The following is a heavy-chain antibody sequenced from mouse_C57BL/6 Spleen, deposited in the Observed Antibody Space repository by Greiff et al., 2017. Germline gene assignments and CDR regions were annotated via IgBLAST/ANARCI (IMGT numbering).Heavy chain of an antibody. CDR3: ARPGSGYWFAD. CDR1: GFTFSDYG. D-gene: IGHD1-1*01. J-gene: IGHJ3*01. Sequence: EVQVVESGGGLVKPGGSLKLSCAASGFTFSDYGMHWVRQAPEKGLEWVAYISSGSSTIYYAATVKGRCTISRDNAKNTLFLQMTGLRSADTAMYYCARPGSGYWFADWGQGTLVTVSA. CDR2: ISSGSSTI. V-gene: IGHV5-17*01.